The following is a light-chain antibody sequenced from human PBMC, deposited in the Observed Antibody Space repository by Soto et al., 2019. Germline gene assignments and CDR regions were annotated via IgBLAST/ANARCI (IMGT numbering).Light chain of an antibody. CDR2: DAS. Sequence: EIVLTQSPATLSLSPGERATLSCRASQSVSSYLAWYQQKPGQAPRLLIYDASSRATGIPARFSGSGSGTDFTLTISSLEPEDFAVYYCQQRRNWTPVFTFGPGTKVDIK. CDR3: QQRRNWTPVFT. V-gene: IGKV3-11*01. J-gene: IGKJ3*01. CDR1: QSVSSY.